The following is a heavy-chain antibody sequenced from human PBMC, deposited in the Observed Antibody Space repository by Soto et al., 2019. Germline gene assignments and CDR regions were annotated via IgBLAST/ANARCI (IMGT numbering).Heavy chain of an antibody. J-gene: IGHJ4*02. Sequence: GGSLRLSCATSGLTFSDYAMSWVRQAPGGGLEWVSSMSGSSSTTYYADSVRGRFTISRDRSKNTLYLQMSSLRAEDTALYYCAKNQERELPRVIDFWGQGTLVTVSS. CDR2: MSGSSSTT. CDR1: GLTFSDYA. D-gene: IGHD1-7*01. CDR3: AKNQERELPRVIDF. V-gene: IGHV3-23*01.